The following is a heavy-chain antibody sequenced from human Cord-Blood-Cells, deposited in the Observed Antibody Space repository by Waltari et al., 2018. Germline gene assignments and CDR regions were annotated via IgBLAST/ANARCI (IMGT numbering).Heavy chain of an antibody. V-gene: IGHV3-21*01. Sequence: EVQLVESGGGLVKPGGSLRLSCAASGFTFSSYSMNWVRQAPGKGLEWVSSISSSSSYIYYADSVKGRFTISRDNAKNSLYLQMNSLRAEDTAVYYCARVFAGSSGWYFDYWGQGTLVTVSS. J-gene: IGHJ4*02. D-gene: IGHD6-19*01. CDR2: ISSSSSYI. CDR1: GFTFSSYS. CDR3: ARVFAGSSGWYFDY.